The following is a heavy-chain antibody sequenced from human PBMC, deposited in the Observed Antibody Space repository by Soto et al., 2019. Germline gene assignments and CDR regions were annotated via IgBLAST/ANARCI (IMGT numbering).Heavy chain of an antibody. CDR2: VFSSVST. Sequence: SETLSLTCIVSGVSVTSYTWSWVRQPANKGLEWIGRVFSSVSTTYSPSLKSRVRISMDPPENRISLKLASVTAADAGVYYCARDGMPTGDSWGQGTLVTVSS. D-gene: IGHD3-9*01. J-gene: IGHJ4*02. CDR3: ARDGMPTGDS. CDR1: GVSVTSYT. V-gene: IGHV4-4*07.